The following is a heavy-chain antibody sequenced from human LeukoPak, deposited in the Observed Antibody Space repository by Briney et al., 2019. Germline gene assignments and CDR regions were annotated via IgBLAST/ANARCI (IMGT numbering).Heavy chain of an antibody. CDR2: ISGSGGST. CDR3: ARGGSRYCSSTSCYPFDY. D-gene: IGHD2-2*01. J-gene: IGHJ4*02. CDR1: GFTFSSYA. V-gene: IGHV3-23*01. Sequence: GGSLRLSCAASGFTFSSYAMSWVRQAPGKGLEWVSAISGSGGSTYYADSVKGRFTISRDNSKNSLYLQMNSLRAEDTAVYYCARGGSRYCSSTSCYPFDYWGQGTLVTVSS.